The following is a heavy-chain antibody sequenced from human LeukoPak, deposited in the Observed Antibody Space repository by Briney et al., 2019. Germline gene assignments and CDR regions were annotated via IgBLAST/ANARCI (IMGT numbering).Heavy chain of an antibody. Sequence: PSETLSLTCAVYGGSFSGYYWSWIRQPPGKGLEWIGEINHSGSTNYNPSLKSRVTISVDTSKNQFSLKLSSVTAADTAVYYCARYDFWSGYSSNWGQGTLVTVSS. V-gene: IGHV4-34*01. CDR1: GGSFSGYY. CDR2: INHSGST. J-gene: IGHJ4*02. CDR3: ARYDFWSGYSSN. D-gene: IGHD3-3*01.